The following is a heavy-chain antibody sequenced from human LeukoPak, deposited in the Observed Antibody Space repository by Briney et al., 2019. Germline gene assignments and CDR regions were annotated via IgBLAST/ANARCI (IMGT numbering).Heavy chain of an antibody. D-gene: IGHD1-26*01. CDR1: GFTFSSYG. J-gene: IGHJ5*02. CDR3: ARDGSLGNWFDP. V-gene: IGHV3-21*01. CDR2: ISSSSSYI. Sequence: GGSLRLSCAASGFTFSSYGMSWVRQAPGKGLEWVSSISSSSSYIYYADSVKGRFTISRDNAKNSLYLQMNSLRAEDTAVYYCARDGSLGNWFDPWGQGTLVTVSS.